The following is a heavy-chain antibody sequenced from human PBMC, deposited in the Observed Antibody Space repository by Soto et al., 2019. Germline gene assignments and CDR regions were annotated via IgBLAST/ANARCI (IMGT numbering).Heavy chain of an antibody. J-gene: IGHJ4*02. D-gene: IGHD3-3*01. CDR1: GFSLTTSGVG. Sequence: QITLNESGPTVVRPTETLTLTCRFSGFSLTTSGVGVGWIRQSPGKAPEWLALIYWDDDKRYSASLQSRLTITKDTSKNQVVLTVSDLDPTDTATYYCAHRVLRTVFGLVTTTAIYFDFWGQRTPVAVSS. CDR2: IYWDDDK. CDR3: AHRVLRTVFGLVTTTAIYFDF. V-gene: IGHV2-5*02.